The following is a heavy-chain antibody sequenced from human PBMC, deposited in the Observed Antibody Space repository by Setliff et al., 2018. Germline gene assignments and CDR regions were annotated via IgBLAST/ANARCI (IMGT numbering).Heavy chain of an antibody. J-gene: IGHJ3*02. CDR1: GYSFTDYW. CDR2: IHPSNSDT. Sequence: GESLKISCKGSGYSFTDYWIGWVRQMPGEGLEWMGIIHPSNSDTVYSPSFQGQVTISADRSITTAYLQWSSLKDSDTAIYYCARNRVALYDAFDIWGQGTMVTVSS. D-gene: IGHD5-12*01. CDR3: ARNRVALYDAFDI. V-gene: IGHV5-51*01.